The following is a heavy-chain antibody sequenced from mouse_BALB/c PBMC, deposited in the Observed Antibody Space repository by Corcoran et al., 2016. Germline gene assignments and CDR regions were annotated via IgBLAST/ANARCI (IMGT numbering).Heavy chain of an antibody. CDR3: AREPYALDY. CDR1: GYTFTNYG. V-gene: IGHV9-3-1*01. Sequence: QIQLVQSGPELKKPGETVMISCKASGYTFTNYGMNWVKQAPGKGLKWMGWINTYTGEPTFADDFKGRFAFSLETSASTAYLQINNLKNEDTATYFCAREPYALDYWGQGTSVTVSS. J-gene: IGHJ4*01. CDR2: INTYTGEP.